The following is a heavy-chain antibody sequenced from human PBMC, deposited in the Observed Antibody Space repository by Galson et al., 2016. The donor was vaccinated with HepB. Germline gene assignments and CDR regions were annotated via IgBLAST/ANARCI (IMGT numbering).Heavy chain of an antibody. CDR1: GASITNHY. CDR3: AGVEFETEGFWFDP. D-gene: IGHD3-9*01. Sequence: SETLSLTCTVSGASITNHYWSWIRQPPGKGLEWIGYIYSGGTTNYNPSLESRVTMSVDTSKRQVSLNLSSATAADTAVYYCAGVEFETEGFWFDPWGQGTLVTVSS. V-gene: IGHV4-59*11. J-gene: IGHJ5*02. CDR2: IYSGGTT.